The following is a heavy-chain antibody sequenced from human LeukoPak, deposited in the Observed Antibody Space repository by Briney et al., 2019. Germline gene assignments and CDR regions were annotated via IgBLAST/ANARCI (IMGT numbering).Heavy chain of an antibody. CDR3: TRDLTGYYDFWSGYYGY. J-gene: IGHJ4*02. Sequence: PGGSLRLSCTASGFTFGDYAMSWVRQAPGKGLEWVGFIRSKAYGGTTEYAASVKGRFTISRDDSKSIAYLQMNSLKTEDTAVYYCTRDLTGYYDFWSGYYGYWGQGTLVTVSS. CDR2: IRSKAYGGTT. CDR1: GFTFGDYA. D-gene: IGHD3-3*01. V-gene: IGHV3-49*04.